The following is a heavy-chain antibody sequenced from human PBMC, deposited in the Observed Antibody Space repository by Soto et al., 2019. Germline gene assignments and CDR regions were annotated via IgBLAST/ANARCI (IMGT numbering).Heavy chain of an antibody. CDR2: ISKGGSNL. CDR3: AREVEYTSAFGISSSFDY. CDR1: GFTLSSYA. V-gene: IGHV3-30-3*01. D-gene: IGHD6-19*01. Sequence: GGSLRLSCAASGFTLSSYAIHWVRQAPGKGLEWVTVISKGGSNLYFADSVKGRFTISRDNSKNTLYLQMDSLRSEDTAVYYCAREVEYTSAFGISSSFDYWGQGTLVTVSS. J-gene: IGHJ4*02.